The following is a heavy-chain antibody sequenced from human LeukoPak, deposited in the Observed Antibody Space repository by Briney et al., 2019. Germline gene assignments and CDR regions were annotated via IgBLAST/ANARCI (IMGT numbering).Heavy chain of an antibody. V-gene: IGHV3-48*01. Sequence: PGGSLRLSCAASGFTFSSYAMSWVRQAPGKGLEWVSYISSSSSTIYYADSVKGRFTISRDNAKNSLYLQMNSLRAEDTAVYYCASQTPAAAGTPLPYYYYYGMDVWGQGTTVTVSS. CDR2: ISSSSSTI. D-gene: IGHD6-13*01. CDR3: ASQTPAAAGTPLPYYYYYGMDV. CDR1: GFTFSSYA. J-gene: IGHJ6*02.